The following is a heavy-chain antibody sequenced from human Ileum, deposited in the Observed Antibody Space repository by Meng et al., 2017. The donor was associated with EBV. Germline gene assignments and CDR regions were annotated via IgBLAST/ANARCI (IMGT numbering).Heavy chain of an antibody. V-gene: IGHV4-4*02. CDR2: IHHTEST. D-gene: IGHD3-22*01. CDR3: ARESYSDSSGYYSLDY. J-gene: IGHJ4*02. CDR1: GGSISGSNW. Sequence: LQGSGPQLVKPSGTLSLTCAVSGGSISGSNWWSWVRQDPGKGLEWIGEIHHTESTNYNPSLKSRVTISVDKSKNQFSLKLSSVTAADTAVYYCARESYSDSSGYYSLDYWGQGSLVTVSS.